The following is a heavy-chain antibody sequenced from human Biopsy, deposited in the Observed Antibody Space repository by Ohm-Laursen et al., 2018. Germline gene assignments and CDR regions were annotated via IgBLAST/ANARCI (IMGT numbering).Heavy chain of an antibody. J-gene: IGHJ3*02. D-gene: IGHD1-26*01. Sequence: TLSLTCTVSRASISNGGYFWSWVRQRPGKGLEWIGHIYNSGNTYYHPSLQSRVTISIDTSKNQFSLNLRSVTAADTAVYYCARGTGRYYVYGAFDIWGQGTVVTVSS. CDR1: RASISNGGYF. CDR3: ARGTGRYYVYGAFDI. V-gene: IGHV4-31*03. CDR2: IYNSGNT.